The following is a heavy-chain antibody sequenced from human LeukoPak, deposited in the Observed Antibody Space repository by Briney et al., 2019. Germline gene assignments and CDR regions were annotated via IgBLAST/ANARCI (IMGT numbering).Heavy chain of an antibody. J-gene: IGHJ4*02. V-gene: IGHV4-59*01. D-gene: IGHD1-1*01. CDR3: ATAGDWNDLPY. Sequence: PSETLSLTCSVSGGSIRSDYWSWIRQPPGKGLEWIGYVHHSGTTNYNPSLKSRVTISLDTSKNQFSLRLTSVTAADTGVYYYATAGDWNDLPYWGQGTLVTVSS. CDR2: VHHSGTT. CDR1: GGSIRSDY.